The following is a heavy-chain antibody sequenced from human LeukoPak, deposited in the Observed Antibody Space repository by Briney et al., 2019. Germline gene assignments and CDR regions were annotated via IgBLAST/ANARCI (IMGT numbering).Heavy chain of an antibody. CDR1: GYTFTSYA. CDR3: AAVPGYSSGWYVYFDY. V-gene: IGHV1-3*01. CDR2: INAGNGNT. Sequence: ASVKVSCKASGYTFTSYAMHWVRQAPGQRLEWMGWINAGNGNTKYLQKFQGRVTITRDTSASTAYTELSSLRSEDTAVYYCAAVPGYSSGWYVYFDYWGQGTLVTVSS. J-gene: IGHJ4*02. D-gene: IGHD6-19*01.